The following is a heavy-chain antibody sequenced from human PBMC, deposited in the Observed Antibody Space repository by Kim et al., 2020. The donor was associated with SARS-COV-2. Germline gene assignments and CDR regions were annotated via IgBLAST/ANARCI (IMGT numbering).Heavy chain of an antibody. V-gene: IGHV4-31*03. CDR3: ARGDPRGVDP. J-gene: IGHJ5*02. Sequence: SETLSLTCTVSGGSISSGGYYWSWIRQHPGKGLEWIGYIYYSGSTYYNPSLKSRVTISVDTSKNQFSLKLSSVTAADTAVYYCARGDPRGVDPWGQGTLVTVSS. CDR1: GGSISSGGYY. CDR2: IYYSGST.